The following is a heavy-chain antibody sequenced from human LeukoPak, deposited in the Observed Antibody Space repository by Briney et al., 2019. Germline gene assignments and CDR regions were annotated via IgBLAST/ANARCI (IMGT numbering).Heavy chain of an antibody. CDR2: IYYSGST. J-gene: IGHJ4*02. V-gene: IGHV4-59*08. CDR3: ASIGYCSGGSCYSNYFDH. CDR1: GASISSYY. D-gene: IGHD2-15*01. Sequence: PSETLSLTCTVSGASISSYYWSWIRQPPGKGLEWIGYIYYSGSTKYNPSLESRVTISVDTSKNQFSLKVISVTAADTAVYHCASIGYCSGGSCYSNYFDHWGQGTLVTVSS.